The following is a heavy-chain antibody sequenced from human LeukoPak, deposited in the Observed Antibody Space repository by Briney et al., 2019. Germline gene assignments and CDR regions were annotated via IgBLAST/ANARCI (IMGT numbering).Heavy chain of an antibody. CDR3: ARRTGYNYYYMEV. D-gene: IGHD3/OR15-3a*01. J-gene: IGHJ6*03. Sequence: GASVKVSCKVSGYIFTQYGISWVRQAPGQGLEWMASISTYNGNTNYAQNFQGRVTVTTDTSTSTAYMELRSLRSDDAAVYYCARRTGYNYYYMEVWGQGTTVTVSS. V-gene: IGHV1-18*01. CDR1: GYIFTQYG. CDR2: ISTYNGNT.